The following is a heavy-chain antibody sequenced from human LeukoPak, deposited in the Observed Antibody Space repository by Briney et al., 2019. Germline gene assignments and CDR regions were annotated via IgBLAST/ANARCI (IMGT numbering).Heavy chain of an antibody. V-gene: IGHV3-21*01. Sequence: GGSLRLSCAASGFTFSSYSMNWVRQAPGKGLEWVPSISSSSTYIYYADSVKGGFTISRDNAKNSLYLQMNSLRAENTAMYYCARVPDSSGYYSWFDYWGQGTLVTVSS. J-gene: IGHJ4*02. CDR3: ARVPDSSGYYSWFDY. CDR2: ISSSSTYI. CDR1: GFTFSSYS. D-gene: IGHD3-22*01.